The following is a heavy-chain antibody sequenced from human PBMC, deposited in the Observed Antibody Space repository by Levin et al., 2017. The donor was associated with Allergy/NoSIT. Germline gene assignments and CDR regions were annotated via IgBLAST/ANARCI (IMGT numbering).Heavy chain of an antibody. Sequence: PSETLSLTCKVSGGSISSGSYYWSWIRQPAAKGLEWIGRIYSSGSANYNPSLKSRVTISVDTSKNQFSLKLSSVTAADTAVYYCARAEVGSGHWGQGTLVTVSS. V-gene: IGHV4-61*02. CDR2: IYSSGSA. D-gene: IGHD3-10*01. CDR3: ARAEVGSGH. J-gene: IGHJ4*02. CDR1: GGSISSGSYY.